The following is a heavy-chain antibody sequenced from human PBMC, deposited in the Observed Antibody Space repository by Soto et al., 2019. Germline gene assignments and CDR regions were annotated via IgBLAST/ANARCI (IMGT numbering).Heavy chain of an antibody. V-gene: IGHV4-31*03. J-gene: IGHJ5*02. D-gene: IGHD3-22*01. CDR1: GGSISSGGYY. CDR3: ARGKRNPNCYDSSGYYNWFDP. CDR2: IYYSGST. Sequence: SETLSLTCTVSGGSISSGGYYWSWIRQHPGKGLEWIGYIYYSGSTYYNPSLKSRVTISVDTSKNQFSLKLSSVTAADTAVYYCARGKRNPNCYDSSGYYNWFDPWGQGTLVTV.